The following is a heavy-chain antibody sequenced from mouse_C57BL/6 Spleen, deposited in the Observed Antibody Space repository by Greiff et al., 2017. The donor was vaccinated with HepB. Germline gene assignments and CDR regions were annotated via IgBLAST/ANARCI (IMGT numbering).Heavy chain of an antibody. CDR2: IYPGNSDT. V-gene: IGHV1-5*01. CDR3: TRIYYDYDAWFAY. CDR1: GYTFTSYW. J-gene: IGHJ3*01. D-gene: IGHD2-4*01. Sequence: QLQQSGTVLARPGASVKMSCKTSGYTFTSYWMHWVKQRPGQGLEWIGAIYPGNSDTSYNQKFKGKAKLTAVTSASTAYMELSSLTNEDSAVYYCTRIYYDYDAWFAYWGQGTLVTVSA.